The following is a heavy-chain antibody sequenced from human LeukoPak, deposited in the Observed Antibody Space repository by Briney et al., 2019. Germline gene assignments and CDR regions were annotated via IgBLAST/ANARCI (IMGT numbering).Heavy chain of an antibody. Sequence: SETLSLTCTVSGGSISNSNYYWGWIRQPPGKGLEWIGSIYYSGSTYYNPSLKSRVTISVDTSKNQFSLKLSSVTAADTAVYYCARQTSTVTMYYFDYWGQGTLVTVPS. V-gene: IGHV4-39*01. D-gene: IGHD4-17*01. J-gene: IGHJ4*02. CDR3: ARQTSTVTMYYFDY. CDR1: GGSISNSNYY. CDR2: IYYSGST.